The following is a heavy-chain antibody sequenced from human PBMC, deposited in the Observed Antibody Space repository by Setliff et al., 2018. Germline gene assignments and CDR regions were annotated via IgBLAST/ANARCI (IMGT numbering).Heavy chain of an antibody. CDR3: ASPRRDDLDSPFDPFDI. D-gene: IGHD3-3*01. J-gene: IGHJ3*02. Sequence: SETLSLTCAVPGHSIDGAAYWGWIRQTPGKGLEWIGNIYQSGSIFYNPSLKSRVTTSADTSKNQISLKLSSVTAADTAVYYCASPRRDDLDSPFDPFDIWGRGTMVTVSS. V-gene: IGHV4-38-2*01. CDR2: IYQSGSI. CDR1: GHSIDGAAY.